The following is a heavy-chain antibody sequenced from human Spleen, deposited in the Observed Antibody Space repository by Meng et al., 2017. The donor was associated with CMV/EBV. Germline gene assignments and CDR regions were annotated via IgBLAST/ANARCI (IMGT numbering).Heavy chain of an antibody. J-gene: IGHJ4*02. CDR3: ASQGSSSFR. CDR2: ISTSSTYI. CDR1: GFTFSSYS. Sequence: EVQLVESGGGLVEPGGSLRLSWSACGFTFSSYSMNWVRQAPGKGLEWVSSISTSSTYIYYADSVKGRFTISRDNAKNSLYLQMNSLRAEDTAVYYCASQGSSSFRWGQGTLVTVSS. D-gene: IGHD6-6*01. V-gene: IGHV3-21*01.